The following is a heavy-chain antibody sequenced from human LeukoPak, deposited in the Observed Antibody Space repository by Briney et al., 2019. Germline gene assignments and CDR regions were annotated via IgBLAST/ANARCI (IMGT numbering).Heavy chain of an antibody. J-gene: IGHJ6*03. Sequence: SETLSLTCSVSGDSISIYYWNWIRQPPGKGLEWIGYIDHTGSTNYNPSFNSRVTISRDTSTNHFSLKLSSVTAADTAVYFCARGRVSSSSWQSVYYYYLYMDVWGKGTTVTISS. D-gene: IGHD6-13*01. V-gene: IGHV4-59*01. CDR1: GDSISIYY. CDR3: ARGRVSSSSWQSVYYYYLYMDV. CDR2: IDHTGST.